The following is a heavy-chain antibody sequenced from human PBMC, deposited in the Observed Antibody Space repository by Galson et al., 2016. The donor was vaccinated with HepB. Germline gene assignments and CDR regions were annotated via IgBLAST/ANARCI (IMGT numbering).Heavy chain of an antibody. CDR2: IGSGDFT. CDR3: AREGYSSGHCGAFDI. J-gene: IGHJ3*02. Sequence: SLRLSCAASGFIFTNYPMTWVRQAPGKGLEWVSTIGSGDFTHYADSVKGRFTVSRDNSKNTLYLQMNSLTAVDTALYYCAREGYSSGHCGAFDIWGRGTVVAVSS. CDR1: GFIFTNYP. V-gene: IGHV3-23*01. D-gene: IGHD6-19*01.